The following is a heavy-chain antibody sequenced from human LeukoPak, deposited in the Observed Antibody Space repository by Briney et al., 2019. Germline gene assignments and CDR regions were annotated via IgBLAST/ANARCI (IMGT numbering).Heavy chain of an antibody. Sequence: SVKVSCKAFGYSFTSYYIHWVRQAPGQGLEWMGGIIPIFGTANYAQKFQGRVTITADKSTSTAYMELSSLRSEDTAVYYCARGNDYGDYVDNYYYYGMDVWGKGTTVTVSS. CDR1: GYSFTSYY. V-gene: IGHV1-69*06. D-gene: IGHD4-17*01. CDR3: ARGNDYGDYVDNYYYYGMDV. J-gene: IGHJ6*04. CDR2: IIPIFGTA.